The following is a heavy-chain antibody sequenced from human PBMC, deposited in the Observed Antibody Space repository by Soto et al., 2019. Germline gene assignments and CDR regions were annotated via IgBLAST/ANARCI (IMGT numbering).Heavy chain of an antibody. D-gene: IGHD6-13*01. Sequence: GGSLRLSCAASGFTFSSYAMSWVRQAPGKGLEWVSAISGSGGSTYYADSVKGWFTISRDNSKNTLYLQMNSLRAEDTAVYYCAKAGYSSSWLDYYYYYGMDVWGQGTTVTVS. J-gene: IGHJ6*02. CDR3: AKAGYSSSWLDYYYYYGMDV. V-gene: IGHV3-23*01. CDR1: GFTFSSYA. CDR2: ISGSGGST.